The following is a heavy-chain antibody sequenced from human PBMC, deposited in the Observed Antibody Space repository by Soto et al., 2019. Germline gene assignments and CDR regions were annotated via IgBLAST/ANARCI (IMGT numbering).Heavy chain of an antibody. D-gene: IGHD6-13*01. CDR1: GFTFSNYG. V-gene: IGHV3-30*18. CDR2: ISYDGSNK. Sequence: QVQLVESGGGVVQPGRSLRLSCAASGFTFSNYGMHWVRQAPGKGLVWVAVISYDGSNKYYADSVKGRFTISRDNSKNTLYLQMDSLAAEDTAVYYCAKGTAAAGFLVGNLFDYWGQGTLVTVSS. J-gene: IGHJ4*02. CDR3: AKGTAAAGFLVGNLFDY.